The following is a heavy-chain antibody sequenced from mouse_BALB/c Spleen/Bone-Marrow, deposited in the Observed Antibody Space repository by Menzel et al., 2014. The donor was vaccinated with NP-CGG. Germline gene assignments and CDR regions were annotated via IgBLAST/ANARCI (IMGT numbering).Heavy chain of an antibody. CDR1: GFTFSNYS. Sequence: EVQRVESGGGLVQPGGSLKLSCAASGFTFSNYSMSWVRQTPDKRLELVATINGNGGSTYYPDSVKGRFTTSRDTAKNTLYLQMSSLKSEETAMYYCVRGNYGNYVDYFDFWGRGTTLTVSS. CDR3: VRGNYGNYVDYFDF. V-gene: IGHV5-6-3*01. D-gene: IGHD2-1*01. CDR2: INGNGGST. J-gene: IGHJ2*01.